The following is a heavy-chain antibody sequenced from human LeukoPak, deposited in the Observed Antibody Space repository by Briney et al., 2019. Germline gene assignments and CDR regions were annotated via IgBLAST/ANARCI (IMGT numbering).Heavy chain of an antibody. CDR3: AKQDRFLEWLPHVDY. CDR2: ISWNSGSI. J-gene: IGHJ4*02. Sequence: GGSLRLSCAASGFTFDDYAMHWVRQAPGKGLEWVSGISWNSGSIGYADSVKGRFTISRDNSKNTLYLQMNSLRAEDTAVYYCAKQDRFLEWLPHVDYWGQGTLVTVSS. V-gene: IGHV3-9*01. D-gene: IGHD3-3*01. CDR1: GFTFDDYA.